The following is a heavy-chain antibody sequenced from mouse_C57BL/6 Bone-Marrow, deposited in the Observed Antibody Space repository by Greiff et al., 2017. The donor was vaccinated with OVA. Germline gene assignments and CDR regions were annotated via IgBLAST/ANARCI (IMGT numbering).Heavy chain of an antibody. D-gene: IGHD1-1*01. CDR3: ARSCYGSYWYFDV. V-gene: IGHV14-2*01. J-gene: IGHJ1*03. Sequence: DVHLVESGAELVKPGASVKLSCTASGFNIKDYYMHWVKQRTEQGLEWIGRIDPEDGETKYAPKFQGKATITADTSSNTAYLQLSSLTSEDTAVYYCARSCYGSYWYFDVWGTGTTVTVSS. CDR1: GFNIKDYY. CDR2: IDPEDGET.